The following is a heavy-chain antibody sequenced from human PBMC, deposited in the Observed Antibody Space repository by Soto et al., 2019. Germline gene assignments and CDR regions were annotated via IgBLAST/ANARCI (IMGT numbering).Heavy chain of an antibody. J-gene: IGHJ5*02. D-gene: IGHD6-13*01. V-gene: IGHV4-59*01. CDR1: GGSISSYY. CDR3: ARISSSWYARYWFDP. CDR2: IYYSGST. Sequence: PSETLSLTCTVSGGSISSYYWSWIRQPPGKGLEWSGYIYYSGSTNYNPSLKSRVTISVDTSKNQFSLKLSSVTAADTAVYYCARISSSWYARYWFDPWGQGALVTVSS.